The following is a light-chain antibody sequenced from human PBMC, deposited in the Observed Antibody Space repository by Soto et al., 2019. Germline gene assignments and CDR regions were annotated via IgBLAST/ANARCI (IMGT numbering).Light chain of an antibody. Sequence: EIVLTQSPGTLSLSPGERATLSCRASQSVSSTYLAWYQQKPGRAPRLLIYGASSRATGIPDRFNGSGSGTDFTLTISRLEPEDFAVYYCQQYGSSPPWTFGQGTKVEIK. CDR3: QQYGSSPPWT. CDR1: QSVSSTY. J-gene: IGKJ1*01. V-gene: IGKV3-20*01. CDR2: GAS.